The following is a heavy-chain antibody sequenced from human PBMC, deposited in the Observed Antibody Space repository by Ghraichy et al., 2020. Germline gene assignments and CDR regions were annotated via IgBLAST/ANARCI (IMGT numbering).Heavy chain of an antibody. V-gene: IGHV4-34*01. J-gene: IGHJ4*02. Sequence: SETLSLTCAVYGGSFSGYYWSWIRQPPGKGLEWIGEINHSGSTNYNPSLKSRVTISVDTSKNQFSLKLSSVTAADTAVYYCALRTSGYSSGWLVDYWGQGTLVTVSS. D-gene: IGHD6-19*01. CDR2: INHSGST. CDR3: ALRTSGYSSGWLVDY. CDR1: GGSFSGYY.